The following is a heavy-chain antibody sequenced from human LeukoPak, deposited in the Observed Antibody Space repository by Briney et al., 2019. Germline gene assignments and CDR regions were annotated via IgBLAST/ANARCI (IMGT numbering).Heavy chain of an antibody. Sequence: PGGFLRLSCAASGYTFSDYYMSWIRQAPGKGLEWLSYISSTTSYTDYADSVKGRFTISRVNAKNSLYLQMNSLRAEDTAVYYCARSSYTSGSSYFDYWGQGTQVTVSA. J-gene: IGHJ4*02. D-gene: IGHD3-10*01. CDR3: ARSSYTSGSSYFDY. CDR2: ISSTTSYT. CDR1: GYTFSDYY. V-gene: IGHV3-11*03.